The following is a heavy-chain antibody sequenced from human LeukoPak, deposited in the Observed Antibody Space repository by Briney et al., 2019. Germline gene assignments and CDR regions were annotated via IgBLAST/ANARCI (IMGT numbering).Heavy chain of an antibody. CDR1: GFTFSSYW. V-gene: IGHV4-39*07. J-gene: IGHJ4*02. Sequence: GSLRLSCAASGFTFSSYWMSWVRQAPGKGLEWIGSIYYSGSTYYNPSLKSRVTISVDTSKNQFSLKLSSVTAADTAVYYCARDGTGTTSLPLDYWGQGTLVTVSS. CDR3: ARDGTGTTSLPLDY. D-gene: IGHD1-7*01. CDR2: IYYSGST.